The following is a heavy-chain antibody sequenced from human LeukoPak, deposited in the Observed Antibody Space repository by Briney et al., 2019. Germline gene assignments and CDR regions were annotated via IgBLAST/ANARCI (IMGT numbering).Heavy chain of an antibody. Sequence: KPSETLSLTCTVSGGSISSGDYYWSWIRQPPGKGLEWIGYIYYSGTTYYNPSLKSRVTISIDTSKNQFSLKLSSVTAADTAVYYCARDLFSYTTQRYFDYWGQGALVTVSS. CDR3: ARDLFSYTTQRYFDY. CDR2: IYYSGTT. J-gene: IGHJ4*02. V-gene: IGHV4-30-4*01. D-gene: IGHD2-15*01. CDR1: GGSISSGDYY.